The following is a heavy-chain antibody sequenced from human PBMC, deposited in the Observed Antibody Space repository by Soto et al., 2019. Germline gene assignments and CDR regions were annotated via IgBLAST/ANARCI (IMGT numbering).Heavy chain of an antibody. CDR3: ARGNSRYYYDNSGYYYADY. V-gene: IGHV4-30-4*01. Sequence: SETLSLTCTVSGGSISSGDYYWSWIRQSPGKSLEWIGYIYYSGRTYYKPSLKSRVTISVDTSKNQFSLKLSSVTAADMAVYYCARGNSRYYYDNSGYYYADYWGQGTQVTVSS. J-gene: IGHJ4*02. CDR2: IYYSGRT. D-gene: IGHD3-22*01. CDR1: GGSISSGDYY.